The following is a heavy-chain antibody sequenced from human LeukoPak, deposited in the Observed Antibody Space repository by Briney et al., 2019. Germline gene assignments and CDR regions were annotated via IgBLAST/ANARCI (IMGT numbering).Heavy chain of an antibody. CDR2: IYTSGST. CDR3: ARDREWSSIAARPVHYFDY. D-gene: IGHD6-6*01. Sequence: PSETLSLTCTGSGGSISSYYWSWIRQPAGKGLEWIGRIYTSGSTNYNPSLKSRVTMSVDTSKNQFSLKLSSVTAADAAVYYCARDREWSSIAARPVHYFDYWGQGTLVTVSS. J-gene: IGHJ4*02. V-gene: IGHV4-4*07. CDR1: GGSISSYY.